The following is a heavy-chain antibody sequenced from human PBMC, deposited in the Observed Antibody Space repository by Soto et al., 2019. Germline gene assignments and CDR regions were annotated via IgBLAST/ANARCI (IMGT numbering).Heavy chain of an antibody. J-gene: IGHJ6*02. CDR3: ARRMIWFGTEYRGYGMDV. D-gene: IGHD3-10*01. V-gene: IGHV1-2*02. CDR2: INPNSGGT. Sequence: GASVKVSCKASGCTFTGYYMHWVRQAPGQGLEWMGWINPNSGGTNYAQKFQGRVTMTRDTSISTAYMELSRLRSDDTAVYYCARRMIWFGTEYRGYGMDVWGQGTTVTVSS. CDR1: GCTFTGYY.